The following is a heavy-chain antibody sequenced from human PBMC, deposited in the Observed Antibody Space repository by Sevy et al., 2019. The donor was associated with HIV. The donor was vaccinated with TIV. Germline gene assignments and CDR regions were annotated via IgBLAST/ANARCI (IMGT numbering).Heavy chain of an antibody. CDR3: ARGGGNSFLDAFDI. CDR1: GGSISSGSYY. J-gene: IGHJ3*02. V-gene: IGHV4-61*02. CDR2: IYTSGST. D-gene: IGHD2-21*02. Sequence: SETLSLTCTVSGGSISSGSYYWSWIRQPAGKGLEWIGRIYTSGSTNYNPSLKGRVTISVDTSKNQFSLKLSSVTAADTAVYYCARGGGNSFLDAFDIWGQGTMVTVSS.